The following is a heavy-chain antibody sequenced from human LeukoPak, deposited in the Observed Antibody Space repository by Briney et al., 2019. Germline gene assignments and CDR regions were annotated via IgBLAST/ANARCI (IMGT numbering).Heavy chain of an antibody. D-gene: IGHD5-24*01. CDR1: GFTFSSYW. CDR3: ARDRGYVMDV. CDR2: INGDGSST. J-gene: IGHJ6*02. V-gene: IGHV3-74*01. Sequence: RAGGPLRLSCAPSGFTFSSYWMHWVRQAPGTGLVWVSRINGDGSSTSYADSVKGRFTISRDNAKNTLYLQMNSLRAEDTAVYYCARDRGYVMDVWGQGTTVTVSS.